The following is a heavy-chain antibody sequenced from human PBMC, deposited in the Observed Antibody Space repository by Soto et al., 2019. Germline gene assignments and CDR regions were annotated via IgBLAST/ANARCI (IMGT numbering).Heavy chain of an antibody. D-gene: IGHD6-19*01. CDR2: LDQSGGT. J-gene: IGHJ6*02. Sequence: KPSETLSLTCAVVGDSLRGQSWNWIRQSPGKGLEWIGELDQSGGTNYNPSLKSRAIISDDTSKNQFSLTFTSVTAADTAVYYCAGEDSYGWSGESLDVWGQGTKPTVSS. CDR1: GDSLRGQS. V-gene: IGHV4-34*01. CDR3: AGEDSYGWSGESLDV.